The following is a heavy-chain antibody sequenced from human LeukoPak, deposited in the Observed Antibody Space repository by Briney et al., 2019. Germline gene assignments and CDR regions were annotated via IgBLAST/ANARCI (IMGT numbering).Heavy chain of an antibody. CDR2: IGTAGDT. V-gene: IGHV3-13*01. J-gene: IGHJ4*02. D-gene: IGHD4-17*01. Sequence: GGSLRLSCAASGFTFSSYDMHWVRQATGKGLEWVSAIGTAGDTYYPGSVKGRFTISRENAKNSLYLQMNSLRAGDTAVYYCARGKTHDYGDLPDYWGQGTLVTVSS. CDR1: GFTFSSYD. CDR3: ARGKTHDYGDLPDY.